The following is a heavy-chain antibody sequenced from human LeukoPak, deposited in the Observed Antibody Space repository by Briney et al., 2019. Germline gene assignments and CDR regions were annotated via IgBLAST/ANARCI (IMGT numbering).Heavy chain of an antibody. CDR3: AKDVGKWESLHFFDY. Sequence: GGSLRLSCLTSGFTLSTNAMSWVRQAPGKGLEWISGISGSGASTYYADSVKGRFTISRNDSRNTLYLQMNSLRGDDTAVYYCAKDVGKWESLHFFDYWGQGTLVTVSS. D-gene: IGHD1-26*01. V-gene: IGHV3-23*01. CDR1: GFTLSTNA. CDR2: ISGSGAST. J-gene: IGHJ4*02.